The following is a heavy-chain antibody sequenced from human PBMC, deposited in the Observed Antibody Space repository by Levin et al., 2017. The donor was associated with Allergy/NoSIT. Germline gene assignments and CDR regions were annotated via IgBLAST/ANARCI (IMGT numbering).Heavy chain of an antibody. D-gene: IGHD1-26*01. V-gene: IGHV3-23*01. CDR3: AKEYSASSSDYF. J-gene: IGHJ4*02. CDR1: GLSISNYA. Sequence: PGESLKISCAVSGLSISNYAMSWVRQAPGKGLEWVSGVSGSGGAYYADSVKGRFTVSRDNSKNMLYLQMNSLRGDDTAVYYCAKEYSASSSDYFWGQGTLVTVSS. CDR2: VSGSGGA.